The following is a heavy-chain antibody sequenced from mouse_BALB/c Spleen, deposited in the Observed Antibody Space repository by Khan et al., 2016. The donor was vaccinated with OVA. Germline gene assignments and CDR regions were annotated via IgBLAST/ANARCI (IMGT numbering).Heavy chain of an antibody. D-gene: IGHD2-4*01. Sequence: VQLQQSGPGLVQPSQSLSITCTVSGFSLTNYGVHWVRQSPGKGLEWLGVIWSGGTTAYSAAFISRLSITTDNSTSQVFFKMNSRHANDTAIYYCARNYDYDEGLAYWGQGTLVTVSA. J-gene: IGHJ3*01. CDR3: ARNYDYDEGLAY. CDR2: IWSGGTT. CDR1: GFSLTNYG. V-gene: IGHV2-2*02.